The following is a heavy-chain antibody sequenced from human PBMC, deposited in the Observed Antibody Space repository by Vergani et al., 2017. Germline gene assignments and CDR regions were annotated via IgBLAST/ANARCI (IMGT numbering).Heavy chain of an antibody. CDR2: IKNTGDST. CDR1: GFTFSRHA. CDR3: ARGSDNYN. Sequence: EVQLLQSEGAVVQPGGSLRLSCVASGFTFSRHAMSWVRQGHGQGLEWVSIIKNTGDSTHYADSGKVRFNISRYNSKNTLYLQMNSLRFEYPAVYYCARGSDNYNWGQGTLVTVSS. J-gene: IGHJ4*02. V-gene: IGHV3-23*01. D-gene: IGHD5-24*01.